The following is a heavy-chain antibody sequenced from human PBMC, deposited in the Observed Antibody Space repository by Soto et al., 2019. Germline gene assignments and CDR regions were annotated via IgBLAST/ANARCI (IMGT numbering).Heavy chain of an antibody. CDR1: GFTFSSYA. Sequence: GGSLRLSCVASGFTFSSYALNWVRQAPGRGLEWVSAISGSGGTTYYADSVKGRFTISRDNSKNTLFLQMNSLRAEDAAIYYCAKSPEVISTSFDYWGRGSLVTVSS. CDR3: AKSPEVISTSFDY. D-gene: IGHD3-22*01. V-gene: IGHV3-23*01. J-gene: IGHJ4*02. CDR2: ISGSGGTT.